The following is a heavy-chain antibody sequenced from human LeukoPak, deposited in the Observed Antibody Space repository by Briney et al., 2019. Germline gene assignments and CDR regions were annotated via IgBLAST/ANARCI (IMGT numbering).Heavy chain of an antibody. V-gene: IGHV3-74*01. CDR2: LNSDGSST. Sequence: GGSLRLSCPASGFTFSSYWMHWVRQAPGKGLVWVSRLNSDGSSTSYADSVKGRFTISRDNAKNTLYLQMNSLRAEDTAVYYCARVLAYDSSGYYFDYWGQGTLVTISS. CDR3: ARVLAYDSSGYYFDY. CDR1: GFTFSSYW. D-gene: IGHD3-22*01. J-gene: IGHJ4*02.